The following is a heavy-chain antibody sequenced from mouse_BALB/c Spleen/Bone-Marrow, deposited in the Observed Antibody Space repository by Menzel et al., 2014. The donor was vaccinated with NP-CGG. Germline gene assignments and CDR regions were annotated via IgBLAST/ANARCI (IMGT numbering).Heavy chain of an antibody. D-gene: IGHD1-1*01. Sequence: EVKLQESGPDLVKPSQSLSLTCTATGYSITSGYSWHWIRQFPGNKLEWIGYIHYSGSTNYNPSLKSRISITRDTSKNQFFQQLNSVTTEDAAAYYCARGGEYGSSSFDYWGQGTTLTVSA. J-gene: IGHJ2*01. CDR3: ARGGEYGSSSFDY. CDR2: IHYSGST. CDR1: GYSITSGYS. V-gene: IGHV3-1*02.